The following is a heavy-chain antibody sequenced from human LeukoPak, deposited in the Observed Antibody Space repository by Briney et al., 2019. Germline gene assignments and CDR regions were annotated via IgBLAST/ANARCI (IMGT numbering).Heavy chain of an antibody. V-gene: IGHV3-48*01. D-gene: IGHD3-9*01. CDR2: ITNSGNSK. CDR3: AKGQYYDILTGYWNL. CDR1: EFTFSSYS. J-gene: IGHJ5*02. Sequence: GGSLRLSCAASEFTFSSYSMNWVRQAPGKGLEWVSYITNSGNSKSYADSVKGRFTISRDNTKNSLYLQMNGLRAEDTAVYYCAKGQYYDILTGYWNLWGQGTLVTVSS.